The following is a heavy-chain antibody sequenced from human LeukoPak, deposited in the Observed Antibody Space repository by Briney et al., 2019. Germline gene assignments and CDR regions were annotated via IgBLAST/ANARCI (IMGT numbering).Heavy chain of an antibody. D-gene: IGHD2-2*02. CDR3: ARDHFTVVPVAISHYYYYYMDV. CDR1: GFTFSTFS. Sequence: PGGSLRLSCAASGFTFSTFSMNWVRQAPGKGLEWVSSISGRSNYIFYADSVKGRFTISRDNAENSLYLQMNTLRAEDTAVYYCARDHFTVVPVAISHYYYYYMDVWGKGTTVTVSS. J-gene: IGHJ6*03. CDR2: ISGRSNYI. V-gene: IGHV3-21*01.